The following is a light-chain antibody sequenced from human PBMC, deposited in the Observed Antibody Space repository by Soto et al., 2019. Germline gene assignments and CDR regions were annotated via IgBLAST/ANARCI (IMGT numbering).Light chain of an antibody. Sequence: SYELTQPLSVSVALGQTARITCGGNNIGSKNVHWYQQKPGQAPVLVIYRDFNRPSGIPEPFSGSKSGNTATLTISRAQAGDEADYYCQVWDSGTVVFGGGTQLTVL. CDR1: NIGSKN. CDR2: RDF. CDR3: QVWDSGTVV. V-gene: IGLV3-9*01. J-gene: IGLJ2*01.